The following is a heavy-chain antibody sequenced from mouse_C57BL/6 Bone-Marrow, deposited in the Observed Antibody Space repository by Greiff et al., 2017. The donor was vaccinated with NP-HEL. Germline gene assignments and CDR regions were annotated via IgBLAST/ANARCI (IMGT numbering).Heavy chain of an antibody. CDR2: IDPEDGDT. J-gene: IGHJ3*01. CDR1: GFNINDYY. Sequence: EVQLQQSGAELVRPGASVKLSCTASGFNINDYYMHWVKQRPEQGLEWIGRIDPEDGDTEYAPKFQGKATMTADTSSNTAYLQLSSLTSEDTAVYYCTQGDYGSFAYWGQGTLVTVSA. V-gene: IGHV14-1*01. D-gene: IGHD1-1*01. CDR3: TQGDYGSFAY.